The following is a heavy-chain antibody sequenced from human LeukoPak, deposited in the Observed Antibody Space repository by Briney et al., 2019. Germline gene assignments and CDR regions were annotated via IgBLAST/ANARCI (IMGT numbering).Heavy chain of an antibody. J-gene: IGHJ5*02. D-gene: IGHD3-3*01. CDR2: ISDYNGNT. CDR3: ARDFGEWLLSPNWFDP. CDR1: GYRFSNYG. Sequence: ASVKVSCKASGYRFSNYGINWMRQAPGQGLEWMGWISDYNGNTNYAQKFQGRVIMTTDTSTSTAYMELRSLRSDDTAVYYCARDFGEWLLSPNWFDPWGQRTLVTVSS. V-gene: IGHV1-18*01.